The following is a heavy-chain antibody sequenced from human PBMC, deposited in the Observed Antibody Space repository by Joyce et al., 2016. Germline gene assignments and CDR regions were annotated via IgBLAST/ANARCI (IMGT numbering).Heavy chain of an antibody. CDR3: AKEGYSSKWSFDS. CDR2: VSVGGTTK. V-gene: IGHV3-30*18. D-gene: IGHD6-13*01. CDR1: GFTFSSYG. J-gene: IGHJ4*02. Sequence: QVQLVESGGGVVEPWRSLGLSCSASGFTFSSYGIHWVRRVPGKGLEWVAVVSVGGTTKYYADSVKGRFTISRDNSKNTLHLQMNSLRPEDTAVYFCAKEGYSSKWSFDSWGQGTSITVSS.